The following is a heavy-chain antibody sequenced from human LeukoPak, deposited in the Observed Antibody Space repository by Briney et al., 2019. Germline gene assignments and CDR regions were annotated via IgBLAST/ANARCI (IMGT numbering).Heavy chain of an antibody. CDR2: IKIDGSEK. D-gene: IGHD2-2*01. J-gene: IGHJ5*02. CDR1: GFTFSNYW. Sequence: PGGSLRLSCVASGFTFSNYWMSWVRQAPGKGLDWVANIKIDGSEKYYVDSVKGRFTISRDNAKNSLYLQMNSLRAEDTAVYYCARGYCTSTRCYPNWFDPWGQGTLVTVSS. CDR3: ARGYCTSTRCYPNWFDP. V-gene: IGHV3-7*04.